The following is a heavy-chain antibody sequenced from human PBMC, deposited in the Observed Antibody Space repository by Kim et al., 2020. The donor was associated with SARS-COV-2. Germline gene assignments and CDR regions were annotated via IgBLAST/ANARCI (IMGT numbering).Heavy chain of an antibody. D-gene: IGHD4-4*01. CDR3: ARVVEDYSNYGGRNYYYGMDV. V-gene: IGHV3-74*01. J-gene: IGHJ6*02. Sequence: GGSLRLSCAASGFTFSSYWMHWVRQAPGKGLVWVSRINSDGSSTSYADSVKGRFTISRDNAKNTLYLQMNSLRAEDTAVYYCARVVEDYSNYGGRNYYYGMDVWGQGTTVTVSS. CDR2: INSDGSST. CDR1: GFTFSSYW.